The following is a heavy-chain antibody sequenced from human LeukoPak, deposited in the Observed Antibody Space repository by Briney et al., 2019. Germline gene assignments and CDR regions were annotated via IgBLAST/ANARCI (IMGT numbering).Heavy chain of an antibody. CDR1: GFTFSSYG. V-gene: IGHV3-30*18. CDR3: AKESTVTTYYYYGMDV. J-gene: IGHJ6*02. D-gene: IGHD4-17*01. Sequence: GGSLRLSCAASGFTFSSYGMHWVRQAPGKGLEWVAVISYDGSNKYYADSVKGRFTISRDNSKNTLYLQMNSLRAEDTAVYYCAKESTVTTYYYYGMDVWGQGTTVTVSS. CDR2: ISYDGSNK.